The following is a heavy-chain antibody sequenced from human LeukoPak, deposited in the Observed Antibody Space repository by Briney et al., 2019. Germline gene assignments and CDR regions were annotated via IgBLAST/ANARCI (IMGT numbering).Heavy chain of an antibody. CDR2: ISAYNGNT. D-gene: IGHD3-10*01. V-gene: IGHV1-18*04. CDR1: GYTFTSYG. J-gene: IGHJ4*02. CDR3: ARDFATMVRGVYNFDY. Sequence: ASVKVSCKASGYTFTSYGISWVRQAPGPGLEWMGWISAYNGNTNYAQKLQGRVTMTTDTSTSTAYMELRSLRSDDTAVYYCARDFATMVRGVYNFDYWGQGTLVTVSS.